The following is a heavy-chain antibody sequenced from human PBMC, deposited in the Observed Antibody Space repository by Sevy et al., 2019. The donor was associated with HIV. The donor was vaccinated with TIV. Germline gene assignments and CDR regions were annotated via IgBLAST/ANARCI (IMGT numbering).Heavy chain of an antibody. CDR3: TTRGRVSVPGGIYYNGMYV. CDR2: IKSKVDGGTT. CDR1: GFTFSNAW. V-gene: IGHV3-15*01. J-gene: IGHJ6*02. D-gene: IGHD1-1*01. Sequence: GGSLRLSCAASGFTFSNAWMSWVRQAPGKGLEWVGRIKSKVDGGTTDYATPVKGRFTILRDDSKNTLYLQMNSLKTEDTAVYYCTTRGRVSVPGGIYYNGMYVWGQWTTVTVSS.